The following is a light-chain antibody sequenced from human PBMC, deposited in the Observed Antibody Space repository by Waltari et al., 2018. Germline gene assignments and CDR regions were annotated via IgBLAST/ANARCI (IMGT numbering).Light chain of an antibody. CDR3: QAWDNSAAV. Sequence: SYELTQPPSVSVSPGQTASISCSGDKLGDKYAYWYQQKEGQSPVLLIYQDTKRPSGIPERFSGSNSGNTATLTISGTQAMDEADYYCQAWDNSAAVFGGGTKLTVL. CDR1: KLGDKY. J-gene: IGLJ2*01. CDR2: QDT. V-gene: IGLV3-1*01.